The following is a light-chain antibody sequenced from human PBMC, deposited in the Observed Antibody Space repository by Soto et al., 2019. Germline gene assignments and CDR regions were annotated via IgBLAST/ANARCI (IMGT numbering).Light chain of an antibody. CDR2: DAS. CDR1: QSVTNY. V-gene: IGKV3-11*01. Sequence: EIVLTQSPATLSLSPGERATLSCRASQSVTNYLAWYQQKPGQPPRLLIYDASNRATDVPARFSGSGSGTDFTLTISNLEPEDFAIYYCQQRGNWPPWTFGQGTKV. CDR3: QQRGNWPPWT. J-gene: IGKJ1*01.